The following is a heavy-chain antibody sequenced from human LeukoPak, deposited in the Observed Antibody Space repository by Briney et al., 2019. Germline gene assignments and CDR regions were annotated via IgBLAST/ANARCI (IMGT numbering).Heavy chain of an antibody. CDR1: GGSISSGGYY. CDR2: IYHSGSS. CDR3: ARGAAGDWFDP. J-gene: IGHJ5*02. D-gene: IGHD3-10*01. Sequence: SQTLSLTCTVSGGSISSGGYYWSWIRQPPGKGLEWIGYIYHSGSSYYNPSLKSRVTISVDRSKNQFSLKLSSVTAADTAVYYCARGAAGDWFDPWGQGTLVTVSS. V-gene: IGHV4-30-2*01.